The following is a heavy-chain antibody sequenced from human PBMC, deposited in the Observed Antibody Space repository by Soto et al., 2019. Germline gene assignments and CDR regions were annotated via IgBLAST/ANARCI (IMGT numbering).Heavy chain of an antibody. V-gene: IGHV3-30*18. Sequence: PGGSLRLSSAASGFRLGNVGMRWVRQAPGKGLEWVAVMSYDGNRQFYADSVRGRFSVSRDISKSALYLEMSSLRIEDTAIYYCTKGAWYSSSSSSDCWGQGTQVTVSS. J-gene: IGHJ4*02. CDR1: GFRLGNVG. CDR3: TKGAWYSSSSSSDC. CDR2: MSYDGNRQ. D-gene: IGHD6-6*01.